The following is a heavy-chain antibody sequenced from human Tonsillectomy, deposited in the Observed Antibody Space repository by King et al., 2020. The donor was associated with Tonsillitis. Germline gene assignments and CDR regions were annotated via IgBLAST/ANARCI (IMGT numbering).Heavy chain of an antibody. J-gene: IGHJ4*02. CDR1: GFTFRSYT. CDR3: ARVGRPLYYDVISYYYFYY. V-gene: IGHV3-30-3*01. CDR2: ISHDGNNK. Sequence: QLVQSGGGVVQPGRSLRLSCVASGFTFRSYTMHWVRQAPGKGLEWVAVISHDGNNKNYADSVKGRFTVARDNSKNTLYLQMNSLRAEDTAVYYCARVGRPLYYDVISYYYFYYWGQGTLVTVSS. D-gene: IGHD3-22*01.